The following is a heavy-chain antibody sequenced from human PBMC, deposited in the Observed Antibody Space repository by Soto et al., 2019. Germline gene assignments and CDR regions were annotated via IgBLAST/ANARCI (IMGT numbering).Heavy chain of an antibody. Sequence: SQTLSLTCAISGGSVSSNSAAWNWIRQSPSRGLEWLGRTYYRSKWYNDYAVSVKSRITINPDTSKNQFSLQLNSVTPEDTAVYYCARAVLRCSGGSCYSGDFDYWGQGTLVTVSS. J-gene: IGHJ4*02. CDR3: ARAVLRCSGGSCYSGDFDY. CDR2: TYYRSKWYN. CDR1: GGSVSSNSAA. V-gene: IGHV6-1*01. D-gene: IGHD2-15*01.